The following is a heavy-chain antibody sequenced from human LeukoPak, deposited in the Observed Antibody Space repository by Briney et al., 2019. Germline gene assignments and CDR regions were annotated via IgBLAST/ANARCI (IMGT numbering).Heavy chain of an antibody. Sequence: GASVKVSCKASGYTFTGYYMHWVRQAPGQGLEWMGWINPNSGGTNYAQKFQGGVTMTRDTSISTAYMELSRLRSDDTAVFYCATSSGWKSNIDYWGQGTLVTVSS. CDR2: INPNSGGT. J-gene: IGHJ4*02. D-gene: IGHD6-19*01. CDR3: ATSSGWKSNIDY. CDR1: GYTFTGYY. V-gene: IGHV1-2*02.